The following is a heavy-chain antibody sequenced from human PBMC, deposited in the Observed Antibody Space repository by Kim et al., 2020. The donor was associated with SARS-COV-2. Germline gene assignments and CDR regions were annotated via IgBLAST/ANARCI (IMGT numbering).Heavy chain of an antibody. CDR3: ARDQGSSSSWYGGDYFDY. Sequence: GGSLRLSCAASGFTFSDYYMSWIRQAPGKGLEWVSYISSSGSTIYYADSVKGRFTISRDNAKNSLYLQMNSLRAEDTAVYYCARDQGSSSSWYGGDYFDYWGQGTLVTVSS. J-gene: IGHJ4*02. CDR1: GFTFSDYY. D-gene: IGHD6-13*01. CDR2: ISSSGSTI. V-gene: IGHV3-11*01.